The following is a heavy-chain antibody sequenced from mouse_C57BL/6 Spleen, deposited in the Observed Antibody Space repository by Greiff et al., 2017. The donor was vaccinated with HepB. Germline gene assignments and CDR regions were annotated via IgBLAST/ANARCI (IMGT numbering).Heavy chain of an antibody. V-gene: IGHV1-78*01. Sequence: QVQLQQSDVELVKPGASVKISCKVSGYTFTDHTIHWMKQRPEQGLEWIGYIYPRDGSTKYNEKFKGKATLTADKSSSTAYMQLNSLTSEDSAVYFCARRAYGSSYGWYFDVWGTGTTVTVSS. CDR2: IYPRDGST. D-gene: IGHD1-1*01. CDR1: GYTFTDHT. CDR3: ARRAYGSSYGWYFDV. J-gene: IGHJ1*03.